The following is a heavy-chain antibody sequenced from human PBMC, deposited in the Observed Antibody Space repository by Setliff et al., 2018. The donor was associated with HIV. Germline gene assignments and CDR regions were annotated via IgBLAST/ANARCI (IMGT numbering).Heavy chain of an antibody. CDR2: IYASGKT. CDR3: ARGNNDLESFDY. J-gene: IGHJ4*02. Sequence: SLTCNVSGDSLNTYYWSRIRQSAGKGLEWIGRIYASGKTNFNPSLKSRVRMSVDTSKNQFSLKLTSVTAADTAVYYCARGNNDLESFDYWGQGALVTVSS. D-gene: IGHD3-3*01. CDR1: GDSLNTYY. V-gene: IGHV4-4*07.